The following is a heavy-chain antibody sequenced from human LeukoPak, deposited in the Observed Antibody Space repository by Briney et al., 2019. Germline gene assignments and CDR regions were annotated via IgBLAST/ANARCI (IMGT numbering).Heavy chain of an antibody. D-gene: IGHD6-13*01. J-gene: IGHJ4*02. CDR2: IIPIFGTA. CDR3: ALWRQQLVRYFDY. CDR1: GGTFSSYA. V-gene: IGHV1-69*05. Sequence: SVKVSCKASGGTFSSYAISWVRQAPGQGLEWMGGIIPIFGTANYAQKFQGRVTITTDESTSTAYMELSSLRSEDTAVYYCALWRQQLVRYFDYWGQGTLVTVSS.